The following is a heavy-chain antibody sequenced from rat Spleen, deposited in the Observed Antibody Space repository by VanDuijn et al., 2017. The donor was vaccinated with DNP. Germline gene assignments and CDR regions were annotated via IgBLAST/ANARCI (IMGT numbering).Heavy chain of an antibody. CDR2: ITNDGGST. CDR1: GFSFSDYY. J-gene: IGHJ2*01. Sequence: EVQLVQSGGGLVQPGRSLKLSCAASGFSFSDYYMAWVRQAPTKGLEWVASITNDGGSTYYRDSVKGRFTISRDYAKSSLYLQMDSLRSEDTATYYCSTGVGGPDYWGQGVMVTVSS. V-gene: IGHV5-20*01. CDR3: STGVGGPDY.